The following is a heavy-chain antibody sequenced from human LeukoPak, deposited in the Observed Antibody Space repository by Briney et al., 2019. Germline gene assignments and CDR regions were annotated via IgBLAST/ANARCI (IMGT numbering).Heavy chain of an antibody. J-gene: IGHJ5*02. CDR2: TYYSGST. Sequence: SETLSLTCTVSGGSISSYYWSWIRQPPGKGLEWIGYTYYSGSTNYNPSLKSRVTISVDTSKNQFSLKLSSVTAADTAVYYCARGYLYCSSTRCPRGWFDPWGQGTLVTVSS. D-gene: IGHD2-2*01. V-gene: IGHV4-59*01. CDR1: GGSISSYY. CDR3: ARGYLYCSSTRCPRGWFDP.